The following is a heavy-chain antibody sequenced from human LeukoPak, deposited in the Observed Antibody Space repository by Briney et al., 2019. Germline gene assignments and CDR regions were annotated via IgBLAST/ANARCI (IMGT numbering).Heavy chain of an antibody. CDR2: ISSFGSSI. Sequence: GSLGLSCAASGFTFSSSCRNWVRQAPGRGLELVSSISSFGSSIYYAHSVKGRFTISRDNAKNSLYLQMNSLRAEDTAVYYCARDRVAAAGTYWGQGTLVTVSS. D-gene: IGHD6-13*01. CDR3: ARDRVAAAGTY. V-gene: IGHV3-21*01. CDR1: GFTFSSSC. J-gene: IGHJ4*02.